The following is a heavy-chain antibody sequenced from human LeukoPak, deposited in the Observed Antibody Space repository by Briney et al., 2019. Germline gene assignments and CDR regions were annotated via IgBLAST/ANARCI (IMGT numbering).Heavy chain of an antibody. CDR1: GGSISSGGYY. CDR2: IYYSGST. D-gene: IGHD3-10*01. V-gene: IGHV4-31*03. CDR3: ARERGSMVRGFDP. J-gene: IGHJ5*02. Sequence: PSETLSLTCTVSGGSISSGGYYWSWIRQHPGKGLEWIGYIYYSGSTYYNPSLKSRVTISVDTSKNQFSLKLSSVTAADTAVYYCARERGSMVRGFDPWGQGTLVTVSS.